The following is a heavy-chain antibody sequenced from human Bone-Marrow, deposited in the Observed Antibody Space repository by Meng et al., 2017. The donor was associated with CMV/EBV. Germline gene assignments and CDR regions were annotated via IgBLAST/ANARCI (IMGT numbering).Heavy chain of an antibody. CDR1: GFTVSSNY. V-gene: IGHV4-59*02. D-gene: IGHD6-6*01. Sequence: ESLKISCAASGFTVSSNYMSWIRQPPGKRLEWIGYIYYTGITNYNSSLKGRVTISVDTSKNQFSLKLTSVTAADTAVYYCTRSPRSSSSPFDYWGQGTLVTVSS. J-gene: IGHJ4*02. CDR3: TRSPRSSSSPFDY. CDR2: IYYTGIT.